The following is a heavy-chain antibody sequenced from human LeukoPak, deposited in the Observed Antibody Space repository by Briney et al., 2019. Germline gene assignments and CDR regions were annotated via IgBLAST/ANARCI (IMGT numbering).Heavy chain of an antibody. J-gene: IGHJ5*02. Sequence: GGSLRLSCAASGFTFSSYTMNWVRQAPGKGLEWVSSISSSSSYIYYADSVKGRFTISRDNAKNSLYLQMNSLRAEDTAVYYCARAGEVPTTGSVYPNWFAPWGQGPRVTVSS. CDR2: ISSSSSYI. V-gene: IGHV3-21*01. CDR1: GFTFSSYT. CDR3: ARAGEVPTTGSVYPNWFAP. D-gene: IGHD3-22*01.